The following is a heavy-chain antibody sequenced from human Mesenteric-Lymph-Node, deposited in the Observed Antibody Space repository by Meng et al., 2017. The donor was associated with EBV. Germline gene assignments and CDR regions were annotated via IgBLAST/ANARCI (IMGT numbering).Heavy chain of an antibody. J-gene: IGHJ5*02. Sequence: QGQLQQWGAGLLKPSEPLSLTCAVYGGSFSGYYWSWIRQPPGKGLEWIGEINHSGSTNYNPSLKSRVTISVDTSKNQFSLKLSSVTAADTAVYYCARGRSYVSGVIDPWGQGTLVTVSS. V-gene: IGHV4-34*01. CDR3: ARGRSYVSGVIDP. CDR2: INHSGST. CDR1: GGSFSGYY. D-gene: IGHD3-16*01.